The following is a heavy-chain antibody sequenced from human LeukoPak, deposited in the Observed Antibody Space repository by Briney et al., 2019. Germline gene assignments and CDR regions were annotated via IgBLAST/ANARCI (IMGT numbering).Heavy chain of an antibody. CDR1: GFTFSAYH. CDR2: IISSSLLT. V-gene: IGHV3-48*04. CDR3: ARRGFYEFGSGYFKGFKGRLET. D-gene: IGHD3-3*01. Sequence: PRGPLRLSCVALGFTFSAYHMDWFRQAPGKGWEWVAYIISSSLLTYYADSVKDRFTISRDNAKNSLSLQMNSPRAEDTAVYYCARRGFYEFGSGYFKGFKGRLETGGQGTLVTVSS. J-gene: IGHJ4*02.